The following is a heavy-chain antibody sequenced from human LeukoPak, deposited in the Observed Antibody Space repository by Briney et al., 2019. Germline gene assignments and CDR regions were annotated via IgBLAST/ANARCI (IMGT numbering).Heavy chain of an antibody. J-gene: IGHJ4*02. CDR2: SSPYNGGT. V-gene: IGHV1-18*01. D-gene: IGHD2-21*01. Sequence: ASVTVSFKASGYTFTSYGINWVRQAPGQGPEWMGWSSPYNGGTRYAQKFRGRVTMTTDTSTTTAYMELTSLESDDSAVYYCAREWRDCDGGCVTGHFDFWGQGTRVTVSS. CDR1: GYTFTSYG. CDR3: AREWRDCDGGCVTGHFDF.